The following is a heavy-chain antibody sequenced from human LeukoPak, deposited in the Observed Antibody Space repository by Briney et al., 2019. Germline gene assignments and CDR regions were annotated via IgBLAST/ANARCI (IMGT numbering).Heavy chain of an antibody. D-gene: IGHD7-27*01. V-gene: IGHV3-43*02. CDR3: AKDTPLLYHYYSIDV. CDR2: ISGEGTII. CDR1: GLTLDAYA. Sequence: GGSLRLSCAASGLTLDAYAVHWVRQAPGKGLEWVSLISGEGTIIYYADSVKGRFTISRDNSKNSLLPKMNSLSSEDTSVYNSAKDTPLLYHYYSIDVWGQGTTGTVSS. J-gene: IGHJ6*02.